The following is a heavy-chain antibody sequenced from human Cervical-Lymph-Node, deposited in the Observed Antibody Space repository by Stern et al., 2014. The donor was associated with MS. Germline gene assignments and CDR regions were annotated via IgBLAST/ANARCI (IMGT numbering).Heavy chain of an antibody. CDR1: GGSMNNYY. CDR2: IYYSGST. CDR3: ARDTHYCSSTSCYSSYFGMDV. J-gene: IGHJ6*02. V-gene: IGHV4-59*01. D-gene: IGHD2-2*02. Sequence: VQLVESGPGLVKPSETLSLTCTVSGGSMNNYYWNWIRQPPGKGLEWIGDIYYSGSTKYNPSLKSRVTMSVDTSKNQFSLKLNSVTAADSAVYYCARDTHYCSSTSCYSSYFGMDVWGQGTTVTVSS.